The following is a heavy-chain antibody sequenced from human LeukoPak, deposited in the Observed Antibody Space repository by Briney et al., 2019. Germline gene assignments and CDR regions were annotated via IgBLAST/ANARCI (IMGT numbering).Heavy chain of an antibody. D-gene: IGHD3-10*01. J-gene: IGHJ6*03. CDR3: AADIGELLSGYYYMDV. Sequence: ASVKVSCKAFGYTFTSNYMHWVRQAPGQGPEWMGVISPSGGSTTYAQKFQGRVTLTRDMSTSTAYMELSSLRSEDTAVYYCAADIGELLSGYYYMDVWGKGTTVTVSS. CDR1: GYTFTSNY. V-gene: IGHV1-46*01. CDR2: ISPSGGST.